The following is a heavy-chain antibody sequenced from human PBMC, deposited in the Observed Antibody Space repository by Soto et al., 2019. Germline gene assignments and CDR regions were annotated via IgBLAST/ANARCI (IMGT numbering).Heavy chain of an antibody. CDR3: ARGLYYYDTGGYY. CDR2: ISSSSTI. V-gene: IGHV3-48*01. CDR1: GFTFSSYS. D-gene: IGHD3-22*01. J-gene: IGHJ4*02. Sequence: PGGSLRLSCAASGFTFSSYSMNWVRQAPGKGLEWVSYISSSSTIYYADSVKGRFTISRDNAKNSLYLQMNSLRAEDTAVYYCARGLYYYDTGGYYWGQGTLVTVSS.